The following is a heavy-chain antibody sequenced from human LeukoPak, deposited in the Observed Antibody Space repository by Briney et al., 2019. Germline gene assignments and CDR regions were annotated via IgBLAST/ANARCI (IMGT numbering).Heavy chain of an antibody. CDR2: MSPKTGDR. CDR1: GYSFSNFH. CDR3: ARTPPKGDVDT. Sequence: ASVKVSCKASGYSFSNFHINWVRQASGQGLEWIGWMSPKTGDRGYALKFQGRVTMTSDTSEGTVYMEVHSLTSDGSAVYYCARTPPKGDVDTWGQGTMVTVSS. D-gene: IGHD2-21*02. V-gene: IGHV1-8*01. J-gene: IGHJ5*02.